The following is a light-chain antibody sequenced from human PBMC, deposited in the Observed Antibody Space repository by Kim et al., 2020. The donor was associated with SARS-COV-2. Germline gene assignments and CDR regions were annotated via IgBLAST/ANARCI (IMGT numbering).Light chain of an antibody. J-gene: IGLJ1*01. CDR1: SSDIGGYNY. CDR2: DVT. V-gene: IGLV2-14*01. Sequence: QSALTQPASVSGSPGQSITISCTGTSSDIGGYNYVSCYQQHPDKAPQLVIYDVTKRPSGVSNRFSGSKSGNTASLTISGLQAEDEADYYCSSYTTPSSFIFGRGTKVTVL. CDR3: SSYTTPSSFI.